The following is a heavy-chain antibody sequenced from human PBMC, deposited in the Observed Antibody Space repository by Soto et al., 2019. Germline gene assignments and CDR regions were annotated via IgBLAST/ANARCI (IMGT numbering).Heavy chain of an antibody. Sequence: QVQLVESGGGVVQPGRSLRLSCAASRFTFSSYGMHWVRQAPGKGLEWVAAISYGGSNKNYADSVKGRFTISRDNFKNTLYLRMNGLRGADTAVYHCAKGLVGYVFGVQDYHYGMDVWGQGTTVTVSS. J-gene: IGHJ6*02. CDR2: ISYGGSNK. CDR1: RFTFSSYG. D-gene: IGHD2-8*02. V-gene: IGHV3-30*18. CDR3: AKGLVGYVFGVQDYHYGMDV.